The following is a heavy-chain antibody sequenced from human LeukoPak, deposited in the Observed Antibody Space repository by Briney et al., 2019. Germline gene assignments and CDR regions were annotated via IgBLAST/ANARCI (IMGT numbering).Heavy chain of an antibody. CDR3: ARGVLGSSTSHGLDY. D-gene: IGHD2-2*01. CDR1: GFTFRSYS. Sequence: GGSLRLSCAASGFTFRSYSMNWVRQAPGKGLEWVSFISSSSSYIYYADSVQGRFTISRDTAKNSLYLQMNSLRGEDTAVYYCARGVLGSSTSHGLDYWGREPWSPSPQ. J-gene: IGHJ4*02. CDR2: ISSSSSYI. V-gene: IGHV3-21*01.